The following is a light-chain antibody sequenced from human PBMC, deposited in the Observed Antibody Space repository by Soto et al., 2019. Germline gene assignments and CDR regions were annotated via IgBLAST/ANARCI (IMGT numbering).Light chain of an antibody. V-gene: IGKV3-20*01. CDR3: QQYRSSPYT. Sequence: EIVLTQSPGTLSLSPGKRATLSCRASQSLSTTDLVWYQQRAGQPPRLVIDGTFSTATGIPARFSGSGSGTDFTLTNSILEPEDSAVYYCQQYRSSPYTFGRGTRLEIQ. CDR2: GTF. J-gene: IGKJ5*01. CDR1: QSLSTTD.